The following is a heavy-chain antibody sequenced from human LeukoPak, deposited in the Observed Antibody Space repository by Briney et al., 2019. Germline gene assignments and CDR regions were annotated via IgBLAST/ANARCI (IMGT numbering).Heavy chain of an antibody. CDR1: AYTFTDYY. CDR2: INPNSGGS. V-gene: IGHV1-2*06. J-gene: IGHJ4*02. CDR3: ATYGSGYYCVDY. D-gene: IGHD3-22*01. Sequence: ASVKDSCKASAYTFTDYYMQWVRHAPGQGREWMGRINPNSGGSNYEQKFQGRVTMTRDTSISTAYMELSSLRSDDTAVYCCATYGSGYYCVDYWGQGTLVTVSS.